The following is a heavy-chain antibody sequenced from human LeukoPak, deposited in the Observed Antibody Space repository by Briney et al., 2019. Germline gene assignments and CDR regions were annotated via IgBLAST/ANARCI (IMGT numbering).Heavy chain of an antibody. D-gene: IGHD2-2*01. J-gene: IGHJ4*02. CDR2: IRGSGGST. CDR3: AKAPARYCSSTSCYSD. V-gene: IGHV3-23*01. Sequence: GGSLRLSCAASGFTFSSYAMSWVRQAPGKGLEWVSAIRGSGGSTYYADSVKGRFTISRDNSKNTLYLQMNSLRAEDTAVYYCAKAPARYCSSTSCYSDWGQGTLVTVSS. CDR1: GFTFSSYA.